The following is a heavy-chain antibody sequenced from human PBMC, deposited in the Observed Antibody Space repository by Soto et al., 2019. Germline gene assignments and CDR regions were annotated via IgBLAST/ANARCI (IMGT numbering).Heavy chain of an antibody. D-gene: IGHD3-3*01. J-gene: IGHJ4*02. Sequence: EVQLLECGGGLVQPGGSLRLSCAASGFTFSTYAMSWVRQAPGKGLEWVSGISDSGGSTYYADSVKGRFTIARDNSKNTLYLQMNSLRAEDTAVYYCAKTWSGAHFDYWGQGTLVTVSS. V-gene: IGHV3-23*01. CDR3: AKTWSGAHFDY. CDR2: ISDSGGST. CDR1: GFTFSTYA.